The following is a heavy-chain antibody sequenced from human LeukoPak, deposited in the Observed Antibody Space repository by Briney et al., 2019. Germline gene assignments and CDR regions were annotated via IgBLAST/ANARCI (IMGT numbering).Heavy chain of an antibody. D-gene: IGHD4-11*01. V-gene: IGHV1-2*02. Sequence: GASVKVSCKASGYTFRGNYIHWRRQAPGQGLEWMGWIDANNGDTKSAQKLQGRVTISRDTSISTAYMDLSSLSPDAAAVYYCARDPSSVTLSFFDYWGQGTLVTVSS. CDR1: GYTFRGNY. CDR3: ARDPSSVTLSFFDY. CDR2: IDANNGDT. J-gene: IGHJ4*02.